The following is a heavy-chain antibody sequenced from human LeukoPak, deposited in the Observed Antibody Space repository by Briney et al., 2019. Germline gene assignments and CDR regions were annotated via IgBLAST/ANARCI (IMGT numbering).Heavy chain of an antibody. CDR1: GFTFSSYA. J-gene: IGHJ4*02. V-gene: IGHV3-23*01. CDR2: ISDSGSKT. CDR3: ARGLCSGCPFDY. D-gene: IGHD2-2*01. Sequence: GGSLRLSCAASGFTFSSYAMTWVRQAPGKGLEWVSAISDSGSKTHYADSVKGRFTISRDNSKNTLYLQMNSLRAEDTAVYYCARGLCSGCPFDYWGQGTLVTVSS.